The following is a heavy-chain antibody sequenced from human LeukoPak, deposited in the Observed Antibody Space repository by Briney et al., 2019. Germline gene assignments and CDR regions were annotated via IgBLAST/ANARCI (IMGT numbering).Heavy chain of an antibody. Sequence: ASVKVSCKVSGYTLTELSMHWVRQAPGKGLEWMGGFDPEDGEAIYAQKFQDRVTMTEDTSTDTAYMELSSLRSEDTAVYYCATARSVAGPFDYWGQGTLVTVSS. CDR1: GYTLTELS. J-gene: IGHJ4*02. V-gene: IGHV1-24*01. CDR3: ATARSVAGPFDY. D-gene: IGHD6-19*01. CDR2: FDPEDGEA.